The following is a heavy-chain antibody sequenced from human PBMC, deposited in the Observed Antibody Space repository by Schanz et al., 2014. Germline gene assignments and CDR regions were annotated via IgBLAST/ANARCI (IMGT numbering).Heavy chain of an antibody. J-gene: IGHJ4*02. CDR3: ARGGADSAMAHEY. D-gene: IGHD5-18*01. CDR1: GFSFSDYY. Sequence: VQLVESGGGVVQPGRSLRLSCAGSGFSFSDYYMSWVRQAPGKGLEWVSRLNFDETYTSYADAVKGRFTISRDNAKNTVYLQMTSLRVEDTAVYYCARGGADSAMAHEYWGRGTLVTVSS. CDR2: LNFDETYT. V-gene: IGHV3-74*02.